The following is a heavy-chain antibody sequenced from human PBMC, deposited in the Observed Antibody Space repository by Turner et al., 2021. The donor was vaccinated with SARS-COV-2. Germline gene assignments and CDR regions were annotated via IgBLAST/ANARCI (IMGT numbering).Heavy chain of an antibody. D-gene: IGHD3-10*01. J-gene: IGHJ4*02. CDR2: ISYDGSNK. CDR1: GFTFRSYG. V-gene: IGHV3-30*18. CDR3: AKDGAPFLLYFGEPTFYFDY. Sequence: VQLVESGGGVVQPGRSLSLSCAASGFTFRSYGMHCVRQASGKGLEWVAVISYDGSNKYYADSVKGRFTISRDNSKNTLYLQMNSLRAEDTAVYYCAKDGAPFLLYFGEPTFYFDYWGQGTLVTVSS.